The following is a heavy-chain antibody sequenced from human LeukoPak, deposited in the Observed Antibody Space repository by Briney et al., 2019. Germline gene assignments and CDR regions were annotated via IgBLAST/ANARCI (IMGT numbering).Heavy chain of an antibody. CDR1: GGSISGYY. D-gene: IGHD3-9*01. Sequence: SETLSLTCTVSGGSISGYYWSWIRQPPGKGLEWIGYIYYSGSTNYNPSLKSRVTISVDTSKNQFSLKLSSVTAADTAVYYCASQGYDILTGYYGFDYWGQGTLVTVSS. CDR3: ASQGYDILTGYYGFDY. V-gene: IGHV4-59*01. CDR2: IYYSGST. J-gene: IGHJ4*02.